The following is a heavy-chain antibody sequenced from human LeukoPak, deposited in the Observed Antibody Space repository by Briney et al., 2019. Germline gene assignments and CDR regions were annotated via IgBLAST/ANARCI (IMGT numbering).Heavy chain of an antibody. J-gene: IGHJ3*02. CDR3: AKDLKQQLVRDAFDI. V-gene: IGHV3-23*01. CDR2: ISGSGGST. D-gene: IGHD6-13*01. Sequence: PGGSLRLSCAASGFTFSSYDMSWVRQAPGKGLEWVSAISGSGGSTYYADSVKGRFTISRDNSKNTLYLQMNSLRAEDTAVYYCAKDLKQQLVRDAFDIWGQGTMVTVSS. CDR1: GFTFSSYD.